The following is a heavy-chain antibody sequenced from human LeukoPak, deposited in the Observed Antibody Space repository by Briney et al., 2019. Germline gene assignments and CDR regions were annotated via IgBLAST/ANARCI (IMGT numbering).Heavy chain of an antibody. CDR1: GYTFTGYY. CDR2: INPNSGGT. Sequence: VASVKVSFKASGYTFTGYYMHWVRQAPGQGLEWMGWINPNSGGTNYAQKLQGRVTMTRDTSINTAYMELSRLRSDDTAVYYCARGGYYDSSAYRIFDYWGQGTLVTVSS. J-gene: IGHJ4*02. V-gene: IGHV1-2*02. D-gene: IGHD3-22*01. CDR3: ARGGYYDSSAYRIFDY.